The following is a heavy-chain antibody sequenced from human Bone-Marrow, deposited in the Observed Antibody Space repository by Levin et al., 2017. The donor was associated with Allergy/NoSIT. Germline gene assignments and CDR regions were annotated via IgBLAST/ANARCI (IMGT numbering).Heavy chain of an antibody. CDR2: ISSSSSYI. CDR1: GFTFSSYS. V-gene: IGHV3-21*01. D-gene: IGHD6-13*01. CDR3: ARDVRIWYAWFYYGMDV. Sequence: GGSLRLSCAASGFTFSSYSMNWVRQAPGKGLEWVSSISSSSSYIYYADSVKGRFTISRDNAKNSLYLQMNSLRAEDTAVYYCARDVRIWYAWFYYGMDVWGQGTTVTVSS. J-gene: IGHJ6*02.